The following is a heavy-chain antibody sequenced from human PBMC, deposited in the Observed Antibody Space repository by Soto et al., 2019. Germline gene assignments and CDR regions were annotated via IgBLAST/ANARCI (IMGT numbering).Heavy chain of an antibody. J-gene: IGHJ6*02. V-gene: IGHV5-10-1*01. CDR2: IDPSDSYT. D-gene: IGHD1-26*01. Sequence: PWESLTISCTSAGDSFTSYWISWVRQMPGKGLEWMGRIDPSDSYTNYSPSFQGHVTISADKSISTAYLQWSSLKASDTAMYYCAITGWVDLPGMDVWGQGTTVPVSS. CDR3: AITGWVDLPGMDV. CDR1: GDSFTSYW.